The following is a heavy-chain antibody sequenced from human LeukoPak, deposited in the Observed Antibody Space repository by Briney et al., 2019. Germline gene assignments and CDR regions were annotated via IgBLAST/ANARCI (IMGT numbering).Heavy chain of an antibody. CDR2: IRLKAYGGKT. CDR1: GFSFGDYI. D-gene: IGHD2-2*01. V-gene: IGHV3-49*04. CDR3: TRSRVVVLPAAMKSWQDAFDI. J-gene: IGHJ3*02. Sequence: GGALRLSCIGSGFSFGDYILSWVRQALGKGLAWVGFIRLKAYGGKTQNAASVEGRFTISRGDSKSIAYLQMNSLKTEDTAVYYCTRSRVVVLPAAMKSWQDAFDIWGQGTKVTVSS.